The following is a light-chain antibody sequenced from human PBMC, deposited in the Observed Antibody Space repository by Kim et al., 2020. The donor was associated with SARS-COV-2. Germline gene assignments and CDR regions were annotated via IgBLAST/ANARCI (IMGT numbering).Light chain of an antibody. Sequence: GQRVTMSCSGSSSNIGSNPVNWYRLLPGTAPKLVIYSNNQRPSGVPDRFSGSKSGTSASLAISGLQSEDEADYHCASWDDSLNGPIFGGGTKVTV. V-gene: IGLV1-44*01. J-gene: IGLJ2*01. CDR3: ASWDDSLNGPI. CDR1: SSNIGSNP. CDR2: SNN.